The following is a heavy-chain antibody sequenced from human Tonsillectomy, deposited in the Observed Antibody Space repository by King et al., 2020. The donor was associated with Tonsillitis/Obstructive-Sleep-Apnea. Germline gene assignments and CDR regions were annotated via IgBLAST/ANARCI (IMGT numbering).Heavy chain of an antibody. J-gene: IGHJ4*02. CDR2: IYYSGST. CDR1: GGSISSSSYY. CDR3: ARLQENYYGSGSSSFDY. V-gene: IGHV4-39*01. D-gene: IGHD3-10*01. Sequence: PLQESGPGLVKPSETLSLTCTVSGGSISSSSYYWGWIRQPPGKGLEWIGSIYYSGSTYYNPSLKSRVTISVDTSKNQFSLKLSSVTAADTAVYYCARLQENYYGSGSSSFDYWGQGTLVTVSS.